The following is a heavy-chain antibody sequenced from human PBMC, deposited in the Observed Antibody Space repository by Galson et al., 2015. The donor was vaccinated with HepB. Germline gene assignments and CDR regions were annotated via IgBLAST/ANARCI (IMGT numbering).Heavy chain of an antibody. V-gene: IGHV1-18*04. CDR3: VRDAGGGNCGRCVMDV. D-gene: IGHD4-23*01. CDR1: GYTFTSYG. Sequence: SVKVSCKASGYTFTSYGISWVRQAPGQGLEWMGWISGYNGNTNYAQKLQGRVTMTTDTYTRTVYMELRSLRLDDTAVYYCVRDAGGGNCGRCVMDVWGQGTTVTVSS. CDR2: ISGYNGNT. J-gene: IGHJ6*02.